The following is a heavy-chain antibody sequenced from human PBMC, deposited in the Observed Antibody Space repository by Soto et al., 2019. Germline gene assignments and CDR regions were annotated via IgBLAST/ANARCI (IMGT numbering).Heavy chain of an antibody. CDR1: GFTFSNYG. V-gene: IGHV3-23*01. CDR2: ISGSGGST. CDR3: AKDSPVGVPLLRDLHD. D-gene: IGHD2-15*01. J-gene: IGHJ1*01. Sequence: VGSLRLSCAASGFTFSNYGMSWVRQAPGKGLEWVSVISGSGGSTYYADSVKGRFTLSRDNSKNTAYLQMNSLRAEDTAVYYCAKDSPVGVPLLRDLHDWGQGTLVTVSS.